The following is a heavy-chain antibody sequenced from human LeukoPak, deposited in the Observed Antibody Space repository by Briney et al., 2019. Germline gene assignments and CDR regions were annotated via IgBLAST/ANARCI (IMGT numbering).Heavy chain of an antibody. J-gene: IGHJ6*03. D-gene: IGHD3-3*01. CDR3: ARDSPYYDFWSGYQNYYYYYMDV. Sequence: TGGSLRLSCAASGFTFSSYWMSWVRQAPGQGLEWVANIKQDGSEKYYVDSVKGRFTISRDNAKNSLYLQMNSLRAEDTAVYYCARDSPYYDFWSGYQNYYYYYMDVWGKGTTVTVSS. CDR2: IKQDGSEK. CDR1: GFTFSSYW. V-gene: IGHV3-7*01.